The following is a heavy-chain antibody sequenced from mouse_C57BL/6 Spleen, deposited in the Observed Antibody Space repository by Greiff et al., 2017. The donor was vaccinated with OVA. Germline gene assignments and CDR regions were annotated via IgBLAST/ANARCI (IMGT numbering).Heavy chain of an antibody. Sequence: QVQLQQSGPELVKPGASVKISCKASGYAFSSSWMNWVKQRPGKGLEWIGRIYPGDGDTNYNGKFKGKATLTADKSSSTAYMQLSSLTSEDSAVYFCALAQALYYAMDYWGQGTSVTVSS. CDR2: IYPGDGDT. CDR3: ALAQALYYAMDY. V-gene: IGHV1-82*01. D-gene: IGHD3-2*02. J-gene: IGHJ4*01. CDR1: GYAFSSSW.